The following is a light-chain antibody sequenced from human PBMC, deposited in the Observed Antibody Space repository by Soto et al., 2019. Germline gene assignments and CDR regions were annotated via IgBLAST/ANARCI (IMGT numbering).Light chain of an antibody. CDR1: SSNIGAGYD. J-gene: IGLJ3*02. V-gene: IGLV1-40*01. CDR3: ASWDDSLNGGV. Sequence: QPVLTQPPSVSGAPGQRVTISCTGSSSNIGAGYDVHWYQQLPGTAPKLLIYGNSNRPSGVPDRFSGSKSGTSASLAITGLQAEDEADYYCASWDDSLNGGVFGGGTKLTVL. CDR2: GNS.